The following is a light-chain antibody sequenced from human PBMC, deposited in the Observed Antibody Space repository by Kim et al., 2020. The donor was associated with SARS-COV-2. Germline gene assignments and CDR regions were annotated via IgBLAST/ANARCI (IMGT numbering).Light chain of an antibody. CDR3: QQYNEWPRT. Sequence: VSPGERATLSCRASQSVRSNLAWYQQKPGQAARLLIHGASTRASGTPARFSGRGSGTEFTLTISSPQSEDFALYYCQQYNEWPRTFGQGTKVELK. J-gene: IGKJ1*01. V-gene: IGKV3-15*01. CDR2: GAS. CDR1: QSVRSN.